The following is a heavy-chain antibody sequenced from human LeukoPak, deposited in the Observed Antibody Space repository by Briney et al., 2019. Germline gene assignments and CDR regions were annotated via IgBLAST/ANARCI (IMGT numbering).Heavy chain of an antibody. Sequence: SETLSLTCSVSGGSISSYFWTWIRQPPGKGLEWIGYIYYSGSTNYNPSLKGRVTISVDTSNNQFSLNLSSVTAADTAVYYCARRVVGAPGLDYWGQGTLVSVSS. CDR2: IYYSGST. V-gene: IGHV4-59*08. J-gene: IGHJ4*02. CDR1: GGSISSYF. CDR3: ARRVVGAPGLDY. D-gene: IGHD2-15*01.